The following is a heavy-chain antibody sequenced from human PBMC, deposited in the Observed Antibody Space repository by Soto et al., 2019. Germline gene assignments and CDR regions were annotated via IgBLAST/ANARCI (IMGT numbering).Heavy chain of an antibody. V-gene: IGHV2-70*01. CDR3: ARILSRTYSSSPIDY. CDR2: IDWDDDK. D-gene: IGHD6-6*01. J-gene: IGHJ4*02. CDR1: GFSLSTSGMC. Sequence: SGPTLVNPTQTLTLTCTFSGFSLSTSGMCVSWIRQPPGKALEWLALIDWDDDKYYSTSLKTRLTTSKDTSKNQVVLTMTNMDPVDTATYYCARILSRTYSSSPIDYWGQGTLVTVSS.